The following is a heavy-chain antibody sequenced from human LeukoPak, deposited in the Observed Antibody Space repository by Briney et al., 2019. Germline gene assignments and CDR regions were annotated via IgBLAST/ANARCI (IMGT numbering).Heavy chain of an antibody. CDR1: GFTFSSYA. J-gene: IGHJ6*02. V-gene: IGHV3-30-3*01. CDR3: AGRRVTAIIPDYYYYYGMDV. D-gene: IGHD2-21*02. CDR2: ISYDGSNK. Sequence: GGSLRLSCAASGFTFSSYAMHWVRQAPGKGLEWVAVISYDGSNKYYADSVKGRFTISRDNSKNTLYLQMNSLRAEDTAVYYCAGRRVTAIIPDYYYYYGMDVWGQGTTVTVSS.